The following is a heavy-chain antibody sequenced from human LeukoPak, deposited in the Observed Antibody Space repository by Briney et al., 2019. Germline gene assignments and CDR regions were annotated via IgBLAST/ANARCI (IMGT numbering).Heavy chain of an antibody. D-gene: IGHD3-22*01. CDR1: GFTFSSYA. CDR2: ISGSGGST. CDR3: AKSGYSSGYSPFDY. Sequence: GGSLRLSCAASGFTFSSYAMSWVRQAPGKGLEWVSAISGSGGSTYYADSVKGRFTISRDNSKNTLYLQMNSLRAEDTAIYYCAKSGYSSGYSPFDYWGQGTLVTVSS. V-gene: IGHV3-23*01. J-gene: IGHJ4*02.